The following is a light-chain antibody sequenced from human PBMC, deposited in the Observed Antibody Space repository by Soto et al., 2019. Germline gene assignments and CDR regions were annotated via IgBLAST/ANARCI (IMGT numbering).Light chain of an antibody. CDR3: QQRSST. V-gene: IGKV3-11*01. J-gene: IGKJ5*01. Sequence: PGERATLSFRASQSVSTYLAWYQQKPGQAPRLLIYDASNRATGIPARFSGSGSGTDFTLTISSLEPEDFAVYYCQQRSSTFGQGTRLEIK. CDR2: DAS. CDR1: QSVSTY.